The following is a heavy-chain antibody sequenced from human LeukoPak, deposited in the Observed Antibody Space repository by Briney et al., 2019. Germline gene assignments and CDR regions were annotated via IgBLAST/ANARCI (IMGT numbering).Heavy chain of an antibody. V-gene: IGHV3-15*07. D-gene: IGHD3-22*01. CDR2: IKSKTDGGTT. CDR1: GFTFSNAW. CDR3: STTYYYDSSEGY. J-gene: IGHJ4*02. Sequence: PGGSLRLSCAASGFTFSNAWMNWVRQAPGKGLEWVGRIKSKTDGGTTDYAAPVKGRFTISRDDSKNTLYLQMNSLRTEDTAVYYCSTTYYYDSSEGYWGQGTLVTVSS.